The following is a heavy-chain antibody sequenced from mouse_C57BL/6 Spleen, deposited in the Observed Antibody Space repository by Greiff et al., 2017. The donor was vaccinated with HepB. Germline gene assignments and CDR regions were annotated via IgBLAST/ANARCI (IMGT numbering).Heavy chain of an antibody. J-gene: IGHJ3*01. Sequence: QVQLQQPGAELVKPGASVKLSCKASGYTFTSYWMHWVKQRPGQGLEWIGMIHPNSGSTNYNEKFKSKATLTVDKSSSTAYMQLSSLTSEGSAVYYCAAYDYDVGAWFAYWGQGTLVTVSA. CDR2: IHPNSGST. D-gene: IGHD2-4*01. CDR1: GYTFTSYW. CDR3: AAYDYDVGAWFAY. V-gene: IGHV1-64*01.